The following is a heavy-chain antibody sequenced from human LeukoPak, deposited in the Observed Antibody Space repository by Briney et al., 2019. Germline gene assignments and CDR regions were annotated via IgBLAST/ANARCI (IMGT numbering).Heavy chain of an antibody. Sequence: GGSLRLSCAASGFTFSSYAMPWVRQAPGKGLEWVAVISYDGSNKYYADSVKGRFTISRDNSKNTLYLQMNSLRAEDTAVYYCWSGCPPYGMDVWGQGTTVTVSS. CDR3: WSGCPPYGMDV. V-gene: IGHV3-30-3*01. CDR2: ISYDGSNK. CDR1: GFTFSSYA. J-gene: IGHJ6*02. D-gene: IGHD6-19*01.